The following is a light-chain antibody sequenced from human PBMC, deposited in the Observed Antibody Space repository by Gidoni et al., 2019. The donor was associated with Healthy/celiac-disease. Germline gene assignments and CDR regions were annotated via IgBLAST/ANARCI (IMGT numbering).Light chain of an antibody. CDR3: QAWDSSTGV. CDR2: QDS. CDR1: KLGDKY. J-gene: IGLJ1*01. Sequence: SYELTQPPSVSVSPGQTASITCSGDKLGDKYACWYQQKPGQSPVLVISQDSKRPSGIPARFSGSNSGNTATLTISGTQAMDEADYYCQAWDSSTGVFGTGTKVTVL. V-gene: IGLV3-1*01.